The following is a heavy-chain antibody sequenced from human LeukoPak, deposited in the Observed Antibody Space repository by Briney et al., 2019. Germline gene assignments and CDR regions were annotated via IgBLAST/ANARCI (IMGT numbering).Heavy chain of an antibody. V-gene: IGHV3-20*04. Sequence: PGGSLRLSCAASGFTFADYCMRWVRQAPGKGLEWVACINWNGGSTGYADTVKGRVTISRDTANNSLYLQMTSLRSEDAALYYCAREGSYRNCPSPPDVWGKGTTVTVSS. J-gene: IGHJ6*04. CDR2: INWNGGST. CDR3: AREGSYRNCPSPPDV. D-gene: IGHD4-11*01. CDR1: GFTFADYC.